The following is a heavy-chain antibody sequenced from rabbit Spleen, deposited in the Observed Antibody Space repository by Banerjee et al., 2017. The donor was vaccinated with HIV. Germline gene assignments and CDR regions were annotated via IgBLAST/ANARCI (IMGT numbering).Heavy chain of an antibody. CDR3: ERDVAGVIGWNFGW. CDR2: INAVTGKT. D-gene: IGHD4-1*01. J-gene: IGHJ4*01. V-gene: IGHV1S45*01. Sequence: QEQVVESFAGLVNASRSLKLSCTASRFSFTNKAVMCWVRQAPGKGLEWIACINAVTGKTVYASWATGRFTIYTPSSTTVTMNMTSLTAAESGTSFWERDVAGVIGWNFGWWGPGTLVNV. CDR1: RFSFTNKAV.